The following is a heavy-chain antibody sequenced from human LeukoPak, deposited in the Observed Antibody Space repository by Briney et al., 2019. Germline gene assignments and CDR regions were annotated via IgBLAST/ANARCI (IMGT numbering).Heavy chain of an antibody. CDR3: ARAEGGYSSIRGYFQH. V-gene: IGHV3-30*03. CDR1: GFTFSSYG. D-gene: IGHD6-13*01. Sequence: GGSLRLSCAASGFTFSSYGMHWVRQAPGKGLEWVAVISYDGSNKYYADSVKGRFTISRDNSKNTLYLQMNSLRAEDAAVYYCARAEGGYSSIRGYFQHWGQGTLVTVSS. J-gene: IGHJ1*01. CDR2: ISYDGSNK.